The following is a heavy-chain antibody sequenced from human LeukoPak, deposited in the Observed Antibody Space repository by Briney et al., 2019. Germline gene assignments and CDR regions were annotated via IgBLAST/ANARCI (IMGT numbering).Heavy chain of an antibody. CDR2: IYYSGTT. CDR3: AGHEAQDFDY. CDR1: GGSISSSNYY. J-gene: IGHJ4*02. V-gene: IGHV4-39*01. Sequence: SETLSLTCTVSGGSISSSNYYWGWIRQPPGKGLEWIGSIYYSGTTYYSSSLKSRVIISVDTSKNQFSLNLSSVTATDTAVYYCAGHEAQDFDYWGQGTLVTVSS.